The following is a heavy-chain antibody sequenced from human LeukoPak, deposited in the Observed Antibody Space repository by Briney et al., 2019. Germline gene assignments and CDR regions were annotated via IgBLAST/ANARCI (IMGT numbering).Heavy chain of an antibody. CDR3: ARSTRDVYNPDY. V-gene: IGHV3-30-3*01. J-gene: IGHJ4*02. Sequence: GGSLRLSSAASGFTFSSYAMHWVRQAPGKGLEWVAVISYDGSNKYYADSVKGRFTISRDNSKNTLYLQMNSLRAEDTAVYYCARSTRDVYNPDYWGQGTLVTVSS. CDR1: GFTFSSYA. D-gene: IGHD5-24*01. CDR2: ISYDGSNK.